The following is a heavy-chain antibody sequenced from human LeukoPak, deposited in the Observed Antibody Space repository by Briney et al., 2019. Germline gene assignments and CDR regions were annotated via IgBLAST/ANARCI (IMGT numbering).Heavy chain of an antibody. V-gene: IGHV4-30-4*08. CDR3: ARREGGSGRVY. J-gene: IGHJ4*02. CDR2: IYYSGST. D-gene: IGHD3-10*01. CDR1: GGSISSGDYY. Sequence: PSQTLSLTCTVSGGSISSGDYYWSWIRQPPGKGLEWIGYIYYSGSTYCNPSLKSRVTISVDTSKNQFSLKLSSVTAADTAVYYCARREGGSGRVYWGQGTLVTVSS.